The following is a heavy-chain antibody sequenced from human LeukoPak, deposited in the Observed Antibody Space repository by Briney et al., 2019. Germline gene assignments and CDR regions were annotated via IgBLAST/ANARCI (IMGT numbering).Heavy chain of an antibody. CDR1: GGSFNGYY. D-gene: IGHD3-16*01. CDR2: IYYTRST. CDR3: ARDIWGNSA. J-gene: IGHJ5*02. V-gene: IGHV4-59*01. Sequence: SETLSLTCTVSGGSFNGYYWTWIRQPPGKGLQWIGYIYYTRSTNYNPSLKSRVAISLDTSKNQFSLKLTSVTTADTAVYFCARDIWGNSAWGQGTLVTVSS.